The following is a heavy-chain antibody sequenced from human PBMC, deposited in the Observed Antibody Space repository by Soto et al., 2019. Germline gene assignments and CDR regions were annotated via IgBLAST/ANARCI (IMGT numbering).Heavy chain of an antibody. J-gene: IGHJ6*02. D-gene: IGHD2-8*01. V-gene: IGHV4-34*01. Sequence: SETLSLTCAVYGGSFSGYYWSWIRQPPGKGLERIGEINHSGSTNYNPSLKSRVTISVDTSKNQFSLKLSSVTAADTAVYYCARRLAYYANYYGMDVWGQGTTVTVSS. CDR1: GGSFSGYY. CDR2: INHSGST. CDR3: ARRLAYYANYYGMDV.